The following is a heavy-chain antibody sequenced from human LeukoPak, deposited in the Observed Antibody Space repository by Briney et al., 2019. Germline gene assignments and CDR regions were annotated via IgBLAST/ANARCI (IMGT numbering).Heavy chain of an antibody. J-gene: IGHJ5*02. V-gene: IGHV1-2*02. D-gene: IGHD4-11*01. Sequence: ASVTVSCKASGYTFTGYYMHWVRQAPGQGLEWMGWINPNSGGTNYAQKFQGRVTMTRDTSISTAYMELSRLRSDDTAVYYCAREELQYVGFDPWGQGTLVTVSS. CDR2: INPNSGGT. CDR3: AREELQYVGFDP. CDR1: GYTFTGYY.